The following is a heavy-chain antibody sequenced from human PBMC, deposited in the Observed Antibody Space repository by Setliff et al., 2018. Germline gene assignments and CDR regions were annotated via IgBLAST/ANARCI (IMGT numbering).Heavy chain of an antibody. D-gene: IGHD5-18*01. CDR1: GGTFSSYG. J-gene: IGHJ6*03. CDR3: AREGVDTRSSTDYRYYMDV. CDR2: TIPIFGST. Sequence: SVKVSCKASGGTFSSYGISWVRQAPGQGLEWMGGTIPIFGSTNYAQKFQDRVTIITDVSTSTAYMELRSLRTEDTAVYYCAREGVDTRSSTDYRYYMDVWGKGTTVTVSS. V-gene: IGHV1-69*05.